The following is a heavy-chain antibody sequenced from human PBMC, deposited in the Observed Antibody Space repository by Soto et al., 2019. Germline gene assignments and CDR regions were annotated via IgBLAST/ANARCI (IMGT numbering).Heavy chain of an antibody. V-gene: IGHV1-69*13. J-gene: IGHJ4*02. CDR1: GGTFSSYA. CDR3: ARADYYDSSGYYLPHYFDY. Sequence: GASVKVSCKASGGTFSSYAISWVRQAPGQGLEWMGEIIPIFGTANYAQKFQGRVTITADDSTSTAYMELSSLRSEDTAVYYCARADYYDSSGYYLPHYFDYWGQGTLVTVSS. CDR2: IIPIFGTA. D-gene: IGHD3-22*01.